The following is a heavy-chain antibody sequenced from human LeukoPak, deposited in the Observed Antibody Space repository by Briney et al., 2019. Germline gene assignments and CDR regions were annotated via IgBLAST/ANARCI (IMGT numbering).Heavy chain of an antibody. D-gene: IGHD2-21*01. CDR1: GFTFSPYT. CDR3: ARDHSYYFDY. J-gene: IGHJ4*02. Sequence: GGSLRLSCAASGFTFSPYTMNWVRQAPGKGLEWVSSISSGSTSIYYADSLKGRFTISRDNAKNSVYLQMNSLTAGDTAVYYCARDHSYYFDYWGQGTLVTVSS. CDR2: ISSGSTSI. V-gene: IGHV3-21*01.